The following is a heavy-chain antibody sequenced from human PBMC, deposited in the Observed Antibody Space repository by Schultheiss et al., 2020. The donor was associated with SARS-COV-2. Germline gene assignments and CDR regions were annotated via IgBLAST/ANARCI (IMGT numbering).Heavy chain of an antibody. V-gene: IGHV3-11*01. J-gene: IGHJ6*02. D-gene: IGHD3-16*01. CDR2: ISGSGTTM. CDR3: AKRGLRFSGMDV. CDR1: GFIFSDYY. Sequence: GGSLRLSCAGSGFIFSDYYMSWVRQAPGKGLEWIAYISGSGTTMYHADSVQGRFIISRDNSKNTLYLQMNSLRAEDTAVYYCAKRGLRFSGMDVWGQGTTVTVSS.